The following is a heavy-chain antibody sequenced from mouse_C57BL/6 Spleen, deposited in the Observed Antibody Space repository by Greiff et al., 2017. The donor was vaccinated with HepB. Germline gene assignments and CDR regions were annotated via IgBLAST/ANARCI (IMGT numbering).Heavy chain of an antibody. J-gene: IGHJ3*01. D-gene: IGHD2-2*01. CDR3: ARDGYAAWFAD. CDR2: IYPGDGDT. V-gene: IGHV1-82*01. CDR1: GYAFSSSW. Sequence: QVQLQQSGPELVKPGASVKISCKASGYAFSSSWMNWVKQRPGKGLEWIGRIYPGDGDTNYNGKFKGKATLTADKSSSTAYMQLSSLTSEDSAVYFCARDGYAAWFADWGQGTLVTVSA.